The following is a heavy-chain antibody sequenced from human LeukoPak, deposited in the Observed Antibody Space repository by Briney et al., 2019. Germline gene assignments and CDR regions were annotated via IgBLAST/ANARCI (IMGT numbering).Heavy chain of an antibody. J-gene: IGHJ4*02. CDR3: ARDGVVLAALDY. D-gene: IGHD2-15*01. CDR2: ISAYNGNT. V-gene: IGHV1-18*01. CDR1: GYTFTKDG. Sequence: ASVKVSCKATGYTFTKDGISWVRQAPGQGLEWMGWISAYNGNTNYAQKLQGRVTMTTDTSTSTAYMELRSLRSDDTAVYYCARDGVVLAALDYWGQGTLVTVSS.